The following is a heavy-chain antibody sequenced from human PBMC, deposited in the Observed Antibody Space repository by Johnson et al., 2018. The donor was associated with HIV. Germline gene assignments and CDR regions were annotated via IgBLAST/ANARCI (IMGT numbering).Heavy chain of an antibody. CDR3: ARATYYYDLSGYLTRPRAFDV. CDR1: GLSFSNFG. V-gene: IGHV3-33*08. CDR2: ISFDGNLK. Sequence: QVQLVESGGGLVKPGGSLTLSCVVSGLSFSNFGIHWVRQAPGKGPEWVAVISFDGNLKKYADSVKGRFTISRENGKNSLYLEMNSLRAEDTALYYCARATYYYDLSGYLTRPRAFDVWGQGTMVTVSS. D-gene: IGHD3-22*01. J-gene: IGHJ3*01.